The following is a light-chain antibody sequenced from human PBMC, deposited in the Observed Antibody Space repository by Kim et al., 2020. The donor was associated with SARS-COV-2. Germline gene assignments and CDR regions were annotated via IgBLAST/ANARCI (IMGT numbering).Light chain of an antibody. Sequence: ASPGDQVLITCRLTQNIARYLAWFQQRPGKAPQLLIYAAYTLHTGAPSRFSGSGSGTDFTLTINPLQSEDSATYFCQQYFDFPYTFGQGTKLEI. V-gene: IGKV1D-8*02. J-gene: IGKJ2*01. CDR3: QQYFDFPYT. CDR1: QNIARY. CDR2: AAY.